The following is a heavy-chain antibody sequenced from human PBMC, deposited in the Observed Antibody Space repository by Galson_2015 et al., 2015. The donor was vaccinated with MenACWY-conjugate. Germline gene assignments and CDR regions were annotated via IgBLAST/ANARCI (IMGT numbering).Heavy chain of an antibody. CDR3: ARGIAAAGTVPPSYYYYGMDV. Sequence: SLRLSCAASGFTVSSNYMSWVRQAPGKGLEWVSVIYSGGSTYYADSVKGRFTISRDNSKNTLYLQMNSLRAEDTAVYYCARGIAAAGTVPPSYYYYGMDVWGQGTTVTVSS. V-gene: IGHV3-66*01. CDR1: GFTVSSNY. J-gene: IGHJ6*02. D-gene: IGHD6-13*01. CDR2: IYSGGST.